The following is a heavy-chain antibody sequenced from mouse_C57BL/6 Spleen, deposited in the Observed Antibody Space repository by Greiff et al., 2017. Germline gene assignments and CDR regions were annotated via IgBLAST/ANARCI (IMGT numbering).Heavy chain of an antibody. V-gene: IGHV1-15*01. CDR3: TRSRYGSSYGFAY. CDR1: GYTFTDYE. D-gene: IGHD1-1*01. CDR2: IDPETGGT. J-gene: IGHJ3*01. Sequence: QVQLQQSGAELVRPGASVTLSCKASGYTFTDYEMHWVKQTPVHGLEWIGAIDPETGGTAYNQKFKGKAILTADKSSSTAYMELRSLTSEDSAVYYCTRSRYGSSYGFAYWGQGTLVTVSA.